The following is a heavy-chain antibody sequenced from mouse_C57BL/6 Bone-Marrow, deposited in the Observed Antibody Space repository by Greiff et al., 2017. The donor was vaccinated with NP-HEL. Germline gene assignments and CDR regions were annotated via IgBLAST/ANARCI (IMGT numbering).Heavy chain of an antibody. CDR2: IDPEDGET. D-gene: IGHD1-1*02. J-gene: IGHJ1*03. V-gene: IGHV14-2*01. Sequence: EVQLQQSGAELVKPGASVKLSCTASGFNIKDYYMHWVKQRTEQGLEWIGRIDPEDGETKYAPKFQGNATITADTSANTAYLQLSSLTSEDTAVYYCARGWFWYFDVWGTGTTVTVSS. CDR3: ARGWFWYFDV. CDR1: GFNIKDYY.